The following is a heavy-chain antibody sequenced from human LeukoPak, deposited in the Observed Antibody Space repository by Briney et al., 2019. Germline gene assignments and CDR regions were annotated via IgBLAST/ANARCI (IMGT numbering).Heavy chain of an antibody. Sequence: GGSLRLSCAASGFIFSSDAMNWVRLAPGKGLEWVSSVSGSGGSTFYADSVKGRFAISRDNSKNTVYLQMNSLRAEDTAVYYCAKALRSRYFDLWGGGTLVTVSS. CDR1: GFIFSSDA. J-gene: IGHJ2*01. CDR2: VSGSGGST. CDR3: AKALRSRYFDL. V-gene: IGHV3-23*01.